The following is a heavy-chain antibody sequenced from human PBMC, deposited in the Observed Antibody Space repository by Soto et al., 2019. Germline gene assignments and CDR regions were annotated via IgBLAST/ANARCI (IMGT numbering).Heavy chain of an antibody. J-gene: IGHJ3*01. D-gene: IGHD3-10*01. CDR1: GYSFAGYW. CDR2: IYPGDSDT. V-gene: IGHV5-51*01. CDR3: ARLPGVRGVFDGFNV. Sequence: GECLKISCKGSGYSFAGYWIGWVRQMPGKGLDWMGVIYPGDSDTRYSPSFHGQVTISADKSISTAYLQWSSLKASDTAMYFCARLPGVRGVFDGFNVWGQGTMVTVSS.